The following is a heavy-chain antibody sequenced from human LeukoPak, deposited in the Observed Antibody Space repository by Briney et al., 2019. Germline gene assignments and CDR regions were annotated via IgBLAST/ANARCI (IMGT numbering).Heavy chain of an antibody. J-gene: IGHJ4*02. CDR2: INKDGSEK. Sequence: GGSLRLSCAASGFTFSNYWMSWVRQVPGKGLEWVAHINKDGSEKYYVDSVKSRFIISRDNAKNSLYLQMNSLKVEDTAVYYCARDKVTYWGPGTLVTVSS. CDR3: ARDKVTY. V-gene: IGHV3-7*01. CDR1: GFTFSNYW.